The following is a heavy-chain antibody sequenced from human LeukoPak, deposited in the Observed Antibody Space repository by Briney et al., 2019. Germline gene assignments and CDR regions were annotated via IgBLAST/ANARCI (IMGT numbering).Heavy chain of an antibody. CDR1: GFTLSSYS. Sequence: GGPLRLSCAPSGFTLSSYSMNWVRQAPGKGLEWVSYISPSSSTIYYADSVKGRFTISRDNAKNTLYLQMNSLRDEDTAVYYCARNSESCPDYWGQGTLVTVSS. J-gene: IGHJ4*02. CDR2: ISPSSSTI. CDR3: ARNSESCPDY. D-gene: IGHD1-26*01. V-gene: IGHV3-48*02.